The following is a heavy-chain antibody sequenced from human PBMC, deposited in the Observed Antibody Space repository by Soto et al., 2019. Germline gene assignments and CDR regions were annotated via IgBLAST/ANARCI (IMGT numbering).Heavy chain of an antibody. J-gene: IGHJ4*02. V-gene: IGHV4-39*01. CDR2: IYYSGIT. D-gene: IGHD6-19*01. Sequence: SWTXSLTGVFSVFSISISSCYLCWIRQSPGKVLDWIGSIYYSGITHYNPSLKSRVTISLDTSKNQFSLKLSSVTAADKAVYFRARQARPDSVDGEYWGQGT. CDR1: VFSISISSCY. CDR3: ARQARPDSVDGEY.